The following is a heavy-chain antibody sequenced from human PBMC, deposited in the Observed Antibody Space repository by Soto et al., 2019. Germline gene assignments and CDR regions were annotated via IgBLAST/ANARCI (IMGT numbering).Heavy chain of an antibody. CDR3: AKEGSDGGCHL. Sequence: EEQLVESGGGLIQPGGSLRLSCVGSGFSVINSYVSWVRQAPGQGLEWVSIIYTGGATYYADSVKGRFTMSKDTSKNTVSLQMNSLRAEDTAIDDCAKEGSDGGCHLGGKGTRVTVSS. D-gene: IGHD1-26*01. V-gene: IGHV3-53*01. J-gene: IGHJ4*02. CDR1: GFSVINSY. CDR2: IYTGGAT.